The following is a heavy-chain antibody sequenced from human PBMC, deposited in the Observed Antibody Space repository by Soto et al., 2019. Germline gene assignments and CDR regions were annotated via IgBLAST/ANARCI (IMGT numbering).Heavy chain of an antibody. V-gene: IGHV1-18*01. CDR1: GYTFTSYG. J-gene: IGHJ3*02. Sequence: GASVKVSCKASGYTFTSYGISWVRQAPGQGLEWMGWISAYNGNTNYAQKLQGRVTMTTDTSTSTAYMELRSLRSDDTAVYYCARGLRYFDWLLPKAPFDAFDIWGQGTMVTVSS. D-gene: IGHD3-9*01. CDR2: ISAYNGNT. CDR3: ARGLRYFDWLLPKAPFDAFDI.